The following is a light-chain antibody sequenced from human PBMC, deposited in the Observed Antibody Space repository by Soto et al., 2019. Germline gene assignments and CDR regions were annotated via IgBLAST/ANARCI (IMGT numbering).Light chain of an antibody. J-gene: IGKJ3*01. CDR1: QSLLYFSNNLDN. Sequence: DIVMTQSPESLAVSLGETATINCKSSQSLLYFSNNLDNLTWYQQKPGQPPRLLIYWASTRESGVPDRFSGSGSGTDFTLTITSLQAEDVAVYYCQQYYTTPFTFGPGTKVEIK. V-gene: IGKV4-1*01. CDR2: WAS. CDR3: QQYYTTPFT.